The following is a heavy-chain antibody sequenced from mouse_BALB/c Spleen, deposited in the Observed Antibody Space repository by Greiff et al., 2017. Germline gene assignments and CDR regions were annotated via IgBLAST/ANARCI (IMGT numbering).Heavy chain of an antibody. J-gene: IGHJ3*01. CDR1: GYSFTGYY. Sequence: VQLQQSGPELVKPGASVKISCKASGYSFTGYYMHWVKQSHVKSLEWIGRINPYNGATSYNQNFKDKASLTVDKSSSTAYMELYSLTSEDSAVYYCAREGDYDGFAYWGQGTLVTVSA. V-gene: IGHV1-26*01. D-gene: IGHD2-4*01. CDR2: INPYNGAT. CDR3: AREGDYDGFAY.